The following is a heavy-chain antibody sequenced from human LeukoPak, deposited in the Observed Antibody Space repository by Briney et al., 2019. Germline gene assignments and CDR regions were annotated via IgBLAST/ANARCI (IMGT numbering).Heavy chain of an antibody. CDR2: IKQDGSEK. Sequence: GGALRLSCATSGFTFSSYWMSWVRQAPGKGLEWVANIKQDGSEKYYVDSVKGRFTISRDNAKNSLYLQMNSLRAEDTAVYYCARDQESLAPFDYWGQGTLVTVSS. CDR3: ARDQESLAPFDY. J-gene: IGHJ4*02. V-gene: IGHV3-7*01. CDR1: GFTFSSYW.